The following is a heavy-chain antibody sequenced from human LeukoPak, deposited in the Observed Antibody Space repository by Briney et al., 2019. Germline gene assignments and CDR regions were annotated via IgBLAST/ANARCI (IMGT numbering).Heavy chain of an antibody. CDR2: ISSNGGST. J-gene: IGHJ4*02. Sequence: GGSLRLSCAASGFTFSSYAMHWVRQAPGKGLEYVSAISSNGGSTYYANSVKGRFTISRDNSKNTLYFQMGSLRAEDMAVYYCARVMNYYDSSGYSLDYWGQGTLVTVSS. CDR3: ARVMNYYDSSGYSLDY. CDR1: GFTFSSYA. D-gene: IGHD3-22*01. V-gene: IGHV3-64*01.